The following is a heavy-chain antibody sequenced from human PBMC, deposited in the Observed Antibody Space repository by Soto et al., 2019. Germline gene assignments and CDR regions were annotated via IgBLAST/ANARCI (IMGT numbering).Heavy chain of an antibody. CDR1: GGSISSGPYS. CDR3: ARLGGFCSSTNCYGYYAMDV. J-gene: IGHJ6*02. Sequence: PSETLSLTCTVSGGSISSGPYSWGWIRQPPGEGLEWIATFHYGESTHYNPSPESRVTVSVGTSQNHFSLKVSSVTVADTAVYYCARLGGFCSSTNCYGYYAMDVWGQGTTVTVSS. V-gene: IGHV4-39*02. D-gene: IGHD2-2*01. CDR2: FHYGEST.